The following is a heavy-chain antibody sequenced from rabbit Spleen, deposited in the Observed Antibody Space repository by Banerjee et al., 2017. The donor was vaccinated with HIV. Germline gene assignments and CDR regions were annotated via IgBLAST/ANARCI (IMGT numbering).Heavy chain of an antibody. V-gene: IGHV1S40*01. CDR3: ARDSGSSFSTYGMDL. D-gene: IGHD8-1*01. Sequence: QSLEESGGDLVKPGGTLTLTCKASGIDFSSNYWICWVRQAPGKGLEWIACIYTGSSGSTYYASWAKGRFTISKPSSTTVTLQLNSLTAADTATYFCARDSGSSFSTYGMDLWGQGTLVTVS. J-gene: IGHJ6*01. CDR2: IYTGSSGST. CDR1: GIDFSSNYW.